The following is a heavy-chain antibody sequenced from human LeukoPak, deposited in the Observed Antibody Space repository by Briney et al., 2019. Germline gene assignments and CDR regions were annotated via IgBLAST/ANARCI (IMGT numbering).Heavy chain of an antibody. V-gene: IGHV1-46*01. J-gene: IGHJ4*02. Sequence: ASVKVSCKASGYTFSNSYIHWVRQAPGQGLEWMGLINPSGGHTTYTQKYQGRVTMTRDMSTSTVYMELSSLRSDDTAVYYCARGANWNYDYWGQGTLVTVSS. D-gene: IGHD1-7*01. CDR3: ARGANWNYDY. CDR1: GYTFSNSY. CDR2: INPSGGHT.